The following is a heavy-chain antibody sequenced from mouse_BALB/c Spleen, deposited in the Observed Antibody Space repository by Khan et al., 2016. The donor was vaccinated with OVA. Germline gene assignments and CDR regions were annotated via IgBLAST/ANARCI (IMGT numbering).Heavy chain of an antibody. J-gene: IGHJ3*01. V-gene: IGHV3-2*02. Sequence: EVKLLESGPGLVKPSQSLSLTCTVTGYSITSEYAWNWIRQFPGNKLEWMGYINYSGNTRFNPSLKSRTSIPRDTSKNQFFLHLNSVTTEDTATYFCARKDYYDYDPFPYWGQGTLVTVSA. D-gene: IGHD2-4*01. CDR1: GYSITSEYA. CDR2: INYSGNT. CDR3: ARKDYYDYDPFPY.